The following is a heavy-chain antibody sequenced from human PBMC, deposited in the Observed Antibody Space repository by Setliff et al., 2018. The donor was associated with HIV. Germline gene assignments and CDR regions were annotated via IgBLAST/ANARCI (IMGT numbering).Heavy chain of an antibody. J-gene: IGHJ4*02. CDR1: GGSISNDY. CDR3: GGNGYYSIDY. V-gene: IGHV4-59*01. D-gene: IGHD3-22*01. CDR2: IYYTGST. Sequence: SETLSLTCTVSGGSISNDYWHWIRQSPGRGLEWIGYIYYTGSTNYNPSLKSRVAMSVDSSNHQFSLKLTSVTPADTAIYYCGGNGYYSIDYWGQGTLVTVSS.